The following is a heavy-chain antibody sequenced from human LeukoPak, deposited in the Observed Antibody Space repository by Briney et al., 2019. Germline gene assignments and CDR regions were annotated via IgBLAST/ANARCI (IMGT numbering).Heavy chain of an antibody. J-gene: IGHJ3*02. D-gene: IGHD3-3*01. CDR2: IIPIFGTA. Sequence: SVKVSCKASGGAFSSYAISWVRQAPGQGLEWMGGIIPIFGTANYAQKFQGRVTITADESTSTAYMELSSLRSEDTAVYYCARDGVRFLEWFPTDAFDIWGQGTMVTVSS. CDR3: ARDGVRFLEWFPTDAFDI. V-gene: IGHV1-69*01. CDR1: GGAFSSYA.